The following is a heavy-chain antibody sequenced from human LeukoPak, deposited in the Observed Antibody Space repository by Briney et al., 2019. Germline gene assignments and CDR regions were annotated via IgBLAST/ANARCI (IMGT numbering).Heavy chain of an antibody. CDR2: INHSGST. D-gene: IGHD2-21*02. V-gene: IGHV4-34*01. CDR3: ARRPCGGDCYLEDY. J-gene: IGHJ4*02. Sequence: SETLSLTCAVYGGSFSGYYWGWIRQPPGKGLEWIGEINHSGSTNYNPSLKSRVTISVDTSKNQFSLKLSSVTAADTAVYYCARRPCGGDCYLEDYWGQGTLVTVSS. CDR1: GGSFSGYY.